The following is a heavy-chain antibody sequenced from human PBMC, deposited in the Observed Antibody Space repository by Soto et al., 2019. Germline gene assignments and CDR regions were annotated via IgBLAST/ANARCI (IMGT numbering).Heavy chain of an antibody. V-gene: IGHV1-18*04. CDR3: VRELKYLRVTGNWLDS. Sequence: ASVKVYCKASGYTFANYGISWVRQAPGQGLEWMGWISGNNGATNYAPKVQDRITMTLDTSTGVASMALRSLRSDDTAIYYCVRELKYLRVTGNWLDSWGYVMLVTVSP. J-gene: IGHJ5*01. CDR2: ISGNNGAT. CDR1: GYTFANYG. D-gene: IGHD1-1*01.